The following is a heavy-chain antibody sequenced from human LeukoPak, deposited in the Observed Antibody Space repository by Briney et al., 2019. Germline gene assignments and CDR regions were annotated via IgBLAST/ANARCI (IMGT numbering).Heavy chain of an antibody. CDR2: VNHSGTT. CDR1: GGSFNIYY. D-gene: IGHD6-19*01. J-gene: IGHJ5*02. Sequence: PSETLSLTCAVYGGSFNIYYWTWIRQPPGKGLEWIGEVNHSGTTNYTPSLKSRVTISVDTSKDQFSLKLTSVTAADTAVYFCARGRAEYGSGWFRYNWFDPWGQGTLVIVSS. V-gene: IGHV4-34*01. CDR3: ARGRAEYGSGWFRYNWFDP.